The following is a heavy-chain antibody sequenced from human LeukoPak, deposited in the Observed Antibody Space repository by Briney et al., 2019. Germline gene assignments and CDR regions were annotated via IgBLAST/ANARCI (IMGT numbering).Heavy chain of an antibody. CDR3: ARDVGIYYFDY. CDR2: IWYDGSNK. V-gene: IGHV3-33*01. D-gene: IGHD3-10*01. J-gene: IGHJ4*02. Sequence: GRSLRLSCAASGFTFSSYGMHSVRQAPGKGLEWMAVIWYDGSNKYYADSVKGRFTISRDNSKNTLYLQMNSLRAEDTAVYYCARDVGIYYFDYRGQGTLVTVSS. CDR1: GFTFSSYG.